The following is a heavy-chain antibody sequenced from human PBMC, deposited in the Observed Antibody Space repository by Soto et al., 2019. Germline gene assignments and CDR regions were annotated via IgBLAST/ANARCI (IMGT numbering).Heavy chain of an antibody. Sequence: QVQLQQWGAGLLKPSETLSLTCAVYGGSFSGYYWSWIRQPPGKGLEWIGEIDHSGSTNYNPSLKSRVTISVDTSTNQCSLMLSSVTAADTPVYYCAKSTTVSNLDSWGEGTMVTVSS. CDR2: IDHSGST. CDR3: AKSTTVSNLDS. D-gene: IGHD4-17*01. J-gene: IGHJ4*02. V-gene: IGHV4-34*01. CDR1: GGSFSGYY.